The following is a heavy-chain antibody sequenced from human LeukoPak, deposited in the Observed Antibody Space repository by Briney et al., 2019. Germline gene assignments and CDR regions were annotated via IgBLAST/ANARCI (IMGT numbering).Heavy chain of an antibody. CDR3: AREGRQYTGGWYYFDY. CDR2: INPDSGDT. CDR1: GYTFTGYY. Sequence: ASVKVSCEASGYTFTGYYMHWVRQAPGQGLEWMGWINPDSGDTHYAQKFQGRVTMTRDTSISTGYMELSRLTSDDTAVYYCAREGRQYTGGWYYFDYWGQGTLVTVSS. J-gene: IGHJ4*02. V-gene: IGHV1-2*02. D-gene: IGHD2-8*02.